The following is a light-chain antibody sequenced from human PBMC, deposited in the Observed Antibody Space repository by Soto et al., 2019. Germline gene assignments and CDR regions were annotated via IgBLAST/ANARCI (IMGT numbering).Light chain of an antibody. CDR3: QQRTSWPPWT. J-gene: IGKJ1*01. CDR2: GAS. Sequence: VMTQSPATLSVSPGERATLSCRASQNVGRNLAWYQQKPGQAPRLVIYGASTRATGIPARFSGSGSGTEFTLTISSLEPEDFAVYYCQQRTSWPPWTFGQGTKVDI. CDR1: QNVGRN. V-gene: IGKV3D-15*01.